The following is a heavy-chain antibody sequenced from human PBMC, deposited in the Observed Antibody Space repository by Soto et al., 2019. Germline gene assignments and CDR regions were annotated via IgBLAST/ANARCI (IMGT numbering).Heavy chain of an antibody. D-gene: IGHD6-6*01. CDR1: GYTFTSYG. Sequence: QVQLVQSGAEVKKPGASVKVSCKASGYTFTSYGISWVRQAPGQGLEWMGWISAYNGNTNYAQKLQGRVTMTTDTSTRTASMGLRRVRSDDTAVYYCARSYSSSSGSDYWGQGTLVTVSS. CDR2: ISAYNGNT. J-gene: IGHJ4*02. CDR3: ARSYSSSSGSDY. V-gene: IGHV1-18*04.